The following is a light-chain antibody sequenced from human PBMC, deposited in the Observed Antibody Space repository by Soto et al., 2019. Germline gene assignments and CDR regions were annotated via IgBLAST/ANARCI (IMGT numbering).Light chain of an antibody. CDR2: EVS. Sequence: QSVLTQPASVSGSPGQSITISCTGTSSDVGGYNYVSWYQQHPGKAPKLMIYEVSNRPSGVSNRFSGSKSGNTASLTISGLQAEDEADYYCSSYTSSSTPYAFGTGTKVNVL. V-gene: IGLV2-14*01. CDR1: SSDVGGYNY. CDR3: SSYTSSSTPYA. J-gene: IGLJ1*01.